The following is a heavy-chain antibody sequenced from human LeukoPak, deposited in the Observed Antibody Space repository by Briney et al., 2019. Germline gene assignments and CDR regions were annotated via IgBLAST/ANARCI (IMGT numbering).Heavy chain of an antibody. J-gene: IGHJ4*02. CDR2: INPNSGGT. Sequence: ASVKVSCKASGYTFTGYYMHWVRQAPGQGLEWMGWINPNSGGTNYAQKFQGRATMTRDTSISTAYMELSRLRSDDTAVYYCARDDKYSSSWPLDYWGQGTLVTVSS. CDR1: GYTFTGYY. D-gene: IGHD6-13*01. CDR3: ARDDKYSSSWPLDY. V-gene: IGHV1-2*02.